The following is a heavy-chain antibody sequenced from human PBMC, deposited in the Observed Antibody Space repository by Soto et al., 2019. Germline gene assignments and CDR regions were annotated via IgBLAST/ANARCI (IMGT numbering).Heavy chain of an antibody. V-gene: IGHV1-58*01. CDR3: AADFSGSYYGMDV. CDR1: GFSFTSSA. J-gene: IGHJ6*02. D-gene: IGHD1-26*01. CDR2: IVVGSGNT. Sequence: SVKVSCKASGFSFTSSAVQWVRQARGQRLEWIGWIVVGSGNTNYAQKFQERVTITRDMSTSTAYMELSSLRSEDTAVYYCAADFSGSYYGMDVWGQGTTVTVSS.